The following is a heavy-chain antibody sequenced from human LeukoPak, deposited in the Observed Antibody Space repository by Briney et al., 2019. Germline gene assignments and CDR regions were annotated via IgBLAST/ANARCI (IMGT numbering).Heavy chain of an antibody. CDR3: VRDVDFDY. CDR1: GFTFSSYT. J-gene: IGHJ4*02. V-gene: IGHV3-48*01. D-gene: IGHD5-12*01. Sequence: PGGSLRPSCAASGFTFSSYTLNWVRQAPGKGLEWVSYISSSSSTIYYADSVKGRFTISRDNAKNSLYLQMNSLRAEDTALYYCVRDVDFDYWGQGTLVTVSS. CDR2: ISSSSSTI.